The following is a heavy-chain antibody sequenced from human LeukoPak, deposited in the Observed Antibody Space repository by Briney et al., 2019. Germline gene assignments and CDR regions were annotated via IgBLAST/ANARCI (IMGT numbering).Heavy chain of an antibody. CDR2: IIQDGSEK. CDR3: ARGGAARPDY. V-gene: IGHV3-7*01. CDR1: GFTFSGNW. D-gene: IGHD6-6*01. Sequence: SGGSLRLSCAASGFTFSGNWLSWVRQAPGKGLEWVANIIQDGSEKYYVDSVKGRFTISRDNTKNSLFLQMNSLRAEDTAVYYCARGGAARPDYWGQGSLVTVSS. J-gene: IGHJ4*02.